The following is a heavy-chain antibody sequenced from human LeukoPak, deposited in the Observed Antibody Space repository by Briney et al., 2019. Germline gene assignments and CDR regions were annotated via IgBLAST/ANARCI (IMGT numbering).Heavy chain of an antibody. Sequence: PSETLSLTCTVSGGSISSYYWGWIRQPPGKGLEWIGYIYNSGSTNYNPSLKSRVTTSLDTSKNQFSLKLTSVTAADTAVYYCARGASYTSTSYFFDYWGQGTLVTVSS. CDR3: ARGASYTSTSYFFDY. D-gene: IGHD6-13*01. V-gene: IGHV4-59*01. CDR1: GGSISSYY. J-gene: IGHJ4*02. CDR2: IYNSGST.